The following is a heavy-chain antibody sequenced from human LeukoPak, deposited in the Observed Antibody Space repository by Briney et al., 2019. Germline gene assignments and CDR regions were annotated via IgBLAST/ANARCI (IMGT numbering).Heavy chain of an antibody. CDR3: ARGYDFWRGYGFDG. CDR1: GYTLTELS. D-gene: IGHD3-3*01. J-gene: IGHJ4*02. CDR2: FDPEDGET. V-gene: IGHV1-24*01. Sequence: GASGKVSCKVSGYTLTELSIHWVRQAPGKGREWMGGFDPEDGETIYAQKCQGRVTMTEDTSTDTAYSELSSLTSVGRAVHYCARGYDFWRGYGFDGWGQGTLVAVSS.